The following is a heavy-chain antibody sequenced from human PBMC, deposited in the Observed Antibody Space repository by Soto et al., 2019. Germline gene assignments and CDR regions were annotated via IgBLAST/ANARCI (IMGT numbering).Heavy chain of an antibody. V-gene: IGHV3-73*02. CDR3: TRYLFHYPVDYGMDV. Sequence: EVQLVESGGGLVQPGGSLKLSCAASGFSFSGFEMQWVRQASGKGLEWVGRMRSKANSYATAYGASVKGRLTVSRDDSKDTVYLQMSSLQTEDTAIYYCTRYLFHYPVDYGMDVWGQGTTVTVSS. D-gene: IGHD5-12*01. CDR2: MRSKANSYAT. CDR1: GFSFSGFE. J-gene: IGHJ6*02.